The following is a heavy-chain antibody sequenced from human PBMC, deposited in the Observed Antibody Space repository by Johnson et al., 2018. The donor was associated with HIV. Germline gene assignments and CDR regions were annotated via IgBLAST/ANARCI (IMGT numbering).Heavy chain of an antibody. Sequence: QVQLVESGGGVVQPGSSLRLSCAASGFTFSYYGMHWVRQAPGKGLAWVAFIRYDGSNKYYADSVKGRFTISRDSAKNSLYLQMNSLRAEDTAFYYCARDKYGVPSGTFDIWGQGTMVTVSS. J-gene: IGHJ3*02. CDR1: GFTFSYYG. V-gene: IGHV3-33*01. CDR2: IRYDGSNK. CDR3: ARDKYGVPSGTFDI. D-gene: IGHD4-17*01.